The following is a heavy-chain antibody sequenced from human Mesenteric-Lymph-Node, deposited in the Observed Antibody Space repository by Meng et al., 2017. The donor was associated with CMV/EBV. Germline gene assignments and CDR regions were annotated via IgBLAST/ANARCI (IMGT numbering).Heavy chain of an antibody. Sequence: SETLSLTCAVYGGSFSGYYWSWIRQPPGKGLEWIGEINHSGSTNYNPSLKSRVTISVDTSKNQFSLKLSSVTAADTAVYFCARRGGASYPPYFDYWGQGALVTVSS. J-gene: IGHJ4*02. CDR3: ARRGGASYPPYFDY. CDR2: INHSGST. D-gene: IGHD3-10*01. CDR1: GGSFSGYY. V-gene: IGHV4-34*01.